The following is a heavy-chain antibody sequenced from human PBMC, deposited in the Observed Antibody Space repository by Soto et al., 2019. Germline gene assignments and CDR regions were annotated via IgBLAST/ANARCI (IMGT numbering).Heavy chain of an antibody. Sequence: PGGSLRLSCAASGFTFSSYAMSWVRQAPGKGLEWVSAISGSGGSTYYADSVKGRFTISRDNSKNTLYLQMNSLRAEDTAVYYCAKDRTVTTERGNWFDPWGQGTLVTVSS. CDR3: AKDRTVTTERGNWFDP. CDR1: GFTFSSYA. V-gene: IGHV3-23*01. D-gene: IGHD4-17*01. J-gene: IGHJ5*02. CDR2: ISGSGGST.